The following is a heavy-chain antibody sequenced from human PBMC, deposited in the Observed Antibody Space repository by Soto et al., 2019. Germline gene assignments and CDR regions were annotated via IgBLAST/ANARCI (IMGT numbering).Heavy chain of an antibody. V-gene: IGHV1-69*06. D-gene: IGHD1-26*01. CDR3: AKDSGSYYDVAY. CDR2: VVPVYTTS. CDR1: GGPLRNYA. J-gene: IGHJ4*02. Sequence: SVKVSCKASGGPLRNYAISWVRQAPGQGLEWMGGVVPVYTTSKYAQKLQGRLTITADRSTSTTYMELTSLTSEDTAVYFCAKDSGSYYDVAYSGQGPLVTVSS.